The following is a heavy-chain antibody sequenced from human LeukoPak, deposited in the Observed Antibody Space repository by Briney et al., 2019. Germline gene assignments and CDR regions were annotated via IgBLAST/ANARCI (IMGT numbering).Heavy chain of an antibody. CDR3: ASAGYSSSWYWS. J-gene: IGHJ4*02. D-gene: IGHD6-13*01. Sequence: PGGSLRLSCAASGFTFSSYSMNWVRQAPGKGLEWVSSISSSSSYIYYADSVKGRFTISRDNAKNSPYLQMNSLRAEDTAVYYCASAGYSSSWYWSWGQGTLVTVSS. CDR1: GFTFSSYS. V-gene: IGHV3-21*01. CDR2: ISSSSSYI.